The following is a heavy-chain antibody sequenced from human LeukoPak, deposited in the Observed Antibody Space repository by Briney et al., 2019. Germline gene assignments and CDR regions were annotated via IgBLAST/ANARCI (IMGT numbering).Heavy chain of an antibody. J-gene: IGHJ4*02. D-gene: IGHD2-15*01. CDR2: ISWNSGSI. CDR1: GFTFDDYA. CDR3: AKKDV. V-gene: IGHV3-9*01. Sequence: PGGSLRLSCAASGFTFDDYAMHWVRQAPGKGLEWVSGISWNSGSIGYADSVKGRFTICRDNSKNTLYLQMNSLRAEDTAVYYCAKKDVWGQGTLVTVSS.